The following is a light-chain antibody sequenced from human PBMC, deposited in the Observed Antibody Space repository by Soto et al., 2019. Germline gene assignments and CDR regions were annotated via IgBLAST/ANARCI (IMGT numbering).Light chain of an antibody. CDR2: AAS. V-gene: IGKV1-9*01. J-gene: IGKJ1*01. Sequence: DIQLTQSPSFLSASVGDRVAITCRASQAISTYLAWYQQKPGKAPKLLIYAASTLQRGVPSRFSGSGSGTEFTLTISSLQPEDFATYYCQQLTRYPQTFGQGTKVEIK. CDR1: QAISTY. CDR3: QQLTRYPQT.